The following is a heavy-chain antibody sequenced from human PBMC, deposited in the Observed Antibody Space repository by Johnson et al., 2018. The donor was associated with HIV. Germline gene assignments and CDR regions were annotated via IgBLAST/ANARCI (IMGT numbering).Heavy chain of an antibody. J-gene: IGHJ3*02. CDR3: ARGSSWYRDAFDI. D-gene: IGHD6-13*01. CDR1: GFTFDDYG. Sequence: VQLVESGGGVVRPGGSLRVSCTASGFTFDDYGMSWVRQAPGKGLEWVGRIKSKPDGGTTDYAAPVKGRFTISRDNAKNSLYLQMNSLRAEDTALYYCARGSSWYRDAFDIWGQGTMVTVSS. CDR2: IKSKPDGGTT. V-gene: IGHV3-20*04.